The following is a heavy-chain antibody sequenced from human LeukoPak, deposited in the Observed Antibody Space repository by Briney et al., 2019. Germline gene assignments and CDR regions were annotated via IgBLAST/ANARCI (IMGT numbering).Heavy chain of an antibody. J-gene: IGHJ4*02. D-gene: IGHD3-22*01. V-gene: IGHV3-30-3*01. Sequence: GRSLRLSCAASGFTFSSYAVHWVRQAPGKGLEWVAVISYDGSNKYYADSVKGRFTISRNNSKNTLYLQMNSLRAEDTAVYYCARGSGYYPLFDYWGQGTLVTVSS. CDR3: ARGSGYYPLFDY. CDR2: ISYDGSNK. CDR1: GFTFSSYA.